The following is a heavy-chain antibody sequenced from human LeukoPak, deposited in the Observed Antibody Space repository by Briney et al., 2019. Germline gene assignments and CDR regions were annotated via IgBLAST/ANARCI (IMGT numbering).Heavy chain of an antibody. V-gene: IGHV1-24*01. J-gene: IGHJ4*02. Sequence: PGASVKVSCKVSGYTLTELSMHWVRQAPGKGLEWMGGFDPEDGETIYAQKFQSRVTMTEDTSTDTAYMELSSLRSEDTAVYYCATAIVVVVAATTYFDYWGQGTLVTVSS. D-gene: IGHD2-15*01. CDR2: FDPEDGET. CDR3: ATAIVVVVAATTYFDY. CDR1: GYTLTELS.